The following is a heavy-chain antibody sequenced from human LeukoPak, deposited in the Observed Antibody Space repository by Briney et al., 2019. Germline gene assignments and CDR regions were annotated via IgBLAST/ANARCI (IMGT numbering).Heavy chain of an antibody. V-gene: IGHV3-30-3*01. CDR1: GFTFSSYA. CDR3: AREAAADIDY. D-gene: IGHD6-13*01. CDR2: ISYDGSNK. Sequence: GGSLRLSCAASGFTFSSYAMHWVRQAPGKGLEWVAVISYDGSNKYYADSVKGRFTISRDNSKNTLYLQMNSLRAEDTAVYYCAREAAADIDYWGQGTLVTVSS. J-gene: IGHJ4*02.